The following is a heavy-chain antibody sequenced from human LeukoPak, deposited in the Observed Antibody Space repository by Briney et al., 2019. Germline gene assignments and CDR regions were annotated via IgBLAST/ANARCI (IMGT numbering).Heavy chain of an antibody. CDR2: ISWDSSSV. CDR1: GFTVSSYS. J-gene: IGHJ3*02. V-gene: IGHV3-9*03. D-gene: IGHD2-15*01. Sequence: GGSLRLSCAASGFTVSSYSMYWVRQAPGKGLEWVSGISWDSSSVAYADSVKGRFTISRDNAKNSLYLQMNSLRAEDMALYYCAKDVGGPLADAFDIWGQGTMVTVSS. CDR3: AKDVGGPLADAFDI.